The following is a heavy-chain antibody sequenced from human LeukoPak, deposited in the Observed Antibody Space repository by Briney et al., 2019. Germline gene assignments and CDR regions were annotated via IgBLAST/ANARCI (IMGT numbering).Heavy chain of an antibody. CDR2: INPDGTNT. Sequence: GGSLRLSCAASGFTFSTYWMHWVRQGPGKGLVWVSRINPDGTNTRYADFVKGRFTISRDNAQNTLYLQMNSLRAEDTAVYYCAREELSYWGQGTLVTVSS. CDR1: GFTFSTYW. V-gene: IGHV3-74*01. J-gene: IGHJ4*02. CDR3: AREELSY. D-gene: IGHD1-26*01.